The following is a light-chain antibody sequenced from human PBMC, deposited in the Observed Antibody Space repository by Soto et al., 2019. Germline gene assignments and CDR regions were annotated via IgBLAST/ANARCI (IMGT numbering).Light chain of an antibody. CDR3: QQRSNWPPIT. Sequence: EIVLTQSPATLSLSPGERATLSCRASQSVSSYLAWYQQKPGQAPRLLIYDASNMATGIPARFSGSGSGTDFPLTISSLEPEDFAVYYCQQRSNWPPITFGQGTRLEIK. J-gene: IGKJ5*01. CDR2: DAS. CDR1: QSVSSY. V-gene: IGKV3-11*01.